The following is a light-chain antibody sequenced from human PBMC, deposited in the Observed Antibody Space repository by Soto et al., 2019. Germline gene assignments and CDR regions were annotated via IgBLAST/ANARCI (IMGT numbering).Light chain of an antibody. CDR3: QQYDSLPSIT. V-gene: IGKV1-33*01. J-gene: IGKJ5*01. CDR2: DAS. CDR1: QDISND. Sequence: DIQMTQSPSSLSASVGDRVTITCQASQDISNDLNWYQQKPGKAPKLLIYDASNLETGVPSRFSGSGSGTDFTFTISSLQPEDIATYYCQQYDSLPSITFGQGTRLEIK.